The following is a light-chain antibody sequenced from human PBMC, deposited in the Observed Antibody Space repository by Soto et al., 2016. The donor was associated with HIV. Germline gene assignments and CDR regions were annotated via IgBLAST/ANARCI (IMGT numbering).Light chain of an antibody. CDR2: DDN. J-gene: IGLJ3*02. Sequence: SYELTQPPSVSVTPGETARITCGGNNIGDKSVHWYQQKPGQAPVLVVYDDNDRPSGIPERFSGSNFGNTATLTISRVEAGDEADYHCQVWDSRNDHRVFGRRDQADRP. CDR3: QVWDSRNDHRV. CDR1: NIGDKS. V-gene: IGLV3-21*02.